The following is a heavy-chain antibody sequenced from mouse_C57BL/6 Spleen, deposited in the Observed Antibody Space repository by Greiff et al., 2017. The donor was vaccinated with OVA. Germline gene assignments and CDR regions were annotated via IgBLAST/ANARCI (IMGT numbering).Heavy chain of an antibody. Sequence: QVQLQQPGAELVMPGASVKLSCKASGYTFTSYWMHWVKQRPGQGLEWIGEIDPSDSYTNYNQKFKGKSTLTVDKSSSTAYMQLSSLTSEDSAVYYCATHYYGSSYAMDYWGQGTSVTVAS. V-gene: IGHV1-69*01. CDR3: ATHYYGSSYAMDY. CDR2: IDPSDSYT. J-gene: IGHJ4*01. D-gene: IGHD1-1*01. CDR1: GYTFTSYW.